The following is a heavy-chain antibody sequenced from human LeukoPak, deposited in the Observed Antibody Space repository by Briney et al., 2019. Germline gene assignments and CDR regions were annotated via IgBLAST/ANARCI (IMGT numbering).Heavy chain of an antibody. CDR3: ARDRTRPPYYYDSSGYYPIDY. D-gene: IGHD3-22*01. CDR1: GYTFTGYY. J-gene: IGHJ4*02. CDR2: INPNSGGT. V-gene: IGHV1-2*02. Sequence: ASVKVSCKASGYTFTGYYMHWVRQAPGQGLEWMGWINPNSGGTNYAQKFQGRVTMTRDTSISTAYMELRSLRSDDTALYYCARDRTRPPYYYDSSGYYPIDYWGQGNPGHRLF.